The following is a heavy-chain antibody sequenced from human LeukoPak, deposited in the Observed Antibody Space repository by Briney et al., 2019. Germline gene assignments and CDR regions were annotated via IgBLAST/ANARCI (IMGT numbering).Heavy chain of an antibody. D-gene: IGHD1-26*01. CDR2: ISAYDGVA. Sequence: ASVKVSCKASGYTFTSYGISWVRQAPGQGLEWMGWISAYDGVAKYAQKVQDRVTMTTDTSTNTAYIELRSLRSDDSAIYYCASHLAGSGTFDYWGQGALVTVSS. CDR3: ASHLAGSGTFDY. J-gene: IGHJ4*02. V-gene: IGHV1-18*04. CDR1: GYTFTSYG.